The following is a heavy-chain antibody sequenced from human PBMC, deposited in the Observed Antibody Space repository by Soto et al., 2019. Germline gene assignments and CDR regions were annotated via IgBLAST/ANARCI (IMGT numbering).Heavy chain of an antibody. Sequence: GGSLRLSCAASGFTVSSNYMSWVRQAPGKGLEWVSVIYSGGSTYYADSVKGRFTISRHNSKNTLYLQMNSLRAEDTAVYYCASGLGPNCSSTSCYYYYYGMDVWGQGTTVTVSS. V-gene: IGHV3-53*04. J-gene: IGHJ6*02. CDR2: IYSGGST. CDR3: ASGLGPNCSSTSCYYYYYGMDV. CDR1: GFTVSSNY. D-gene: IGHD2-2*01.